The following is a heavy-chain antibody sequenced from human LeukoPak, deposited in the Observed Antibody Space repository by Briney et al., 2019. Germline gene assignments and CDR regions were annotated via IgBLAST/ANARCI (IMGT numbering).Heavy chain of an antibody. CDR2: ISGSGGST. CDR3: ATDYCSSTSCYPGTFDY. CDR1: GFSFSNYY. J-gene: IGHJ4*02. V-gene: IGHV3-23*01. D-gene: IGHD2-2*01. Sequence: SGGSLRLSCKASGFSFSNYYMSWVRQAPGKGLEWVSAISGSGGSTYYADSVKGRFTISRDNSKNTLYLQMNSLRAEDTAVYYCATDYCSSTSCYPGTFDYWGQGTLVTVSS.